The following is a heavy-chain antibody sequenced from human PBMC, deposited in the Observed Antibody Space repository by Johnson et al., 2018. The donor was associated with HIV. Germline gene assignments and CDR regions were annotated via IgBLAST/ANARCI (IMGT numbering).Heavy chain of an antibody. CDR2: IRYDGSNK. Sequence: QMQLVESGGGVVQPGGSLRLYCAASGFTFSSYGMHWVRQAPGKGLEWVAFIRYDGSNKYYADSVKGRFTISRDNSKNTLYLQMNSLRAEDTAVYYCASYCSGGSCYRRSPSDAFDIWGQGTMVTVSS. J-gene: IGHJ3*02. CDR1: GFTFSSYG. D-gene: IGHD2-15*01. V-gene: IGHV3-30*02. CDR3: ASYCSGGSCYRRSPSDAFDI.